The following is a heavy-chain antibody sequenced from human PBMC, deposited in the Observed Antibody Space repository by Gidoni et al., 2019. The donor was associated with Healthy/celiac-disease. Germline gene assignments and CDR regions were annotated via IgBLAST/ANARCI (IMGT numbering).Heavy chain of an antibody. CDR1: GFTFTSSA. CDR2: IVVGSGNT. Sequence: QMQLVQSGPEVTKPGTSVKVSCKASGFTFTSSAVQWVRQARGQRLEWIGWIVVGSGNTNYAQKFQERVTITRDMSTSTAYMELSSLRSEDTAVYYCAADDSSGYYYGGGYWGQGTLVTVSS. J-gene: IGHJ4*02. CDR3: AADDSSGYYYGGGY. V-gene: IGHV1-58*01. D-gene: IGHD3-22*01.